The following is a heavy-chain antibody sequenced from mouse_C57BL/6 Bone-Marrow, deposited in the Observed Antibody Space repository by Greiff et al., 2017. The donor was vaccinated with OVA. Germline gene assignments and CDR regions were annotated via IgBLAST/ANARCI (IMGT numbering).Heavy chain of an antibody. CDR1: GYTFTSYW. D-gene: IGHD2-5*01. CDR2: IYPRDGST. J-gene: IGHJ1*03. V-gene: IGHV1-85*01. Sequence: VQLQQPGAELVKPGASVKMSCKASGYTFTSYWITWVKQRPGQGLEWIGWIYPRDGSTKYNEKFKGKATLTVDTSSSTAYMELHSLTSEDSAVYFCARDYSNYYYWYFDVWGTGTTVTVSS. CDR3: ARDYSNYYYWYFDV.